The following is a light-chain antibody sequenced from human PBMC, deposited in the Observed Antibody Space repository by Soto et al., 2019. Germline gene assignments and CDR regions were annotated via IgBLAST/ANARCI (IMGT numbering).Light chain of an antibody. CDR3: TSYTSSNTLV. J-gene: IGLJ2*01. CDR1: SSDIGCYNY. V-gene: IGLV2-14*01. CDR2: AVS. Sequence: QSALTQPASVSGSPGQSITISCTGASSDIGCYNYVSWSQQHPGKAPKLIIYAVSTRPSGVSSRFSGSKSGNTASLTISGLQAEDEADSYCTSYTSSNTLVFGGRTKVTVL.